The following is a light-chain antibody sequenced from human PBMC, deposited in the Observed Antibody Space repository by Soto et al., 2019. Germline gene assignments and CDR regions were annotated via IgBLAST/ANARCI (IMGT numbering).Light chain of an antibody. J-gene: IGKJ1*01. Sequence: DIQMTQSPSSLSASVGDRVTITCRASQSISSYLNWYQQKPGKAPKLLIYAASSLQSGVPSRFSGSGCGTDFTITISSLQPEDFATYYCQHRYSTPRTFGQGTKVEIK. CDR1: QSISSY. CDR2: AAS. V-gene: IGKV1-39*01. CDR3: QHRYSTPRT.